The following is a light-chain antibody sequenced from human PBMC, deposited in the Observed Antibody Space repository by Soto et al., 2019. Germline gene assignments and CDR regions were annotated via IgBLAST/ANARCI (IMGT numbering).Light chain of an antibody. V-gene: IGKV4-1*01. J-gene: IGKJ2*01. CDR2: WAS. CDR3: QQYFNTPQT. CDR1: QSVLSSS. Sequence: DIVMTQSPESLAVSLGERATINCKSSQSVLSSSIAWYQQKPGQPPKLLIYWASTRESGVPDRFSGSGSGTDFTLTISSLQAEDVAVYYCQQYFNTPQTFGQWTKLEIK.